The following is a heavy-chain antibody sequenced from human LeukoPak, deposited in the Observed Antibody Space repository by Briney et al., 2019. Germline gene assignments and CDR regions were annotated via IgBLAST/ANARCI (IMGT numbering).Heavy chain of an antibody. CDR3: ARGWRGSGFGSY. CDR1: GYTFTGYY. CDR2: INPNSGGT. J-gene: IGHJ4*02. Sequence: GASVKVSCKASGYTFTGYYMHWVRQAPGQGLEWMGWINPNSGGTNYAQKFQGWVTMTSDTSISTAYMELSRLRSDDTAVYYRARGWRGSGFGSYWGQGTLVTASS. V-gene: IGHV1-2*04. D-gene: IGHD6-19*01.